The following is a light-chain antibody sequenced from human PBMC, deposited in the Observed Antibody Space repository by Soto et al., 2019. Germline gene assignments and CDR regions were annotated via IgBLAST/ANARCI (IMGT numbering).Light chain of an antibody. CDR3: ETWDSNSWV. V-gene: IGLV4-60*02. CDR2: IEGSGSY. J-gene: IGLJ3*02. Sequence: QSVLTQSSSASASLGSSVKLTCTLSSGHSSYIIAWHQQQPGKAPRFLMKIEGSGSYNKGSGVPDRFSGSSSGADRYLTISNLQFEDEADYYCETWDSNSWVFGGGTQLTVL. CDR1: SGHSSYI.